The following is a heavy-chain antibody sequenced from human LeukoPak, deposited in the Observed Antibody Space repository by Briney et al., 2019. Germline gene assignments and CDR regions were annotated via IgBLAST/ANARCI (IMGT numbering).Heavy chain of an antibody. CDR3: TRLELTTVAYTGNAFDI. D-gene: IGHD4-23*01. CDR1: GFTFSGSA. CDR2: IRSKANSYAT. Sequence: GGSLRLSCAASGFTFSGSAMHWVRQASGKGLEWVGRIRSKANSYATAYAASVKGRFTISRDDSKNTAYLQMNSLKTEDTAVYYRTRLELTTVAYTGNAFDIWGQGTMVTVSS. J-gene: IGHJ3*02. V-gene: IGHV3-73*01.